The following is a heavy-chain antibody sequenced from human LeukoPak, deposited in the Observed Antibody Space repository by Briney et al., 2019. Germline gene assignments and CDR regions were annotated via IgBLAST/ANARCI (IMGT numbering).Heavy chain of an antibody. J-gene: IGHJ3*02. V-gene: IGHV1-69*05. CDR3: ARDRVAATDAFDI. D-gene: IGHD2-15*01. CDR2: IIPIFGTA. CDR1: GGTFSSYA. Sequence: SVKVSCKASGGTFSSYAISWLRQAPGQGLEWMGRIIPIFGTANYAQKFQGRVTITTDESTSTAYMELSSLRSEDTAVYYCARDRVAATDAFDIWGQGTMVTVSS.